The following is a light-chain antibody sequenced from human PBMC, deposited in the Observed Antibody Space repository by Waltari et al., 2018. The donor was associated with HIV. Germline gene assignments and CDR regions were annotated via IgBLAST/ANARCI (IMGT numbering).Light chain of an antibody. CDR3: QQRSNWPRFT. J-gene: IGKJ2*01. CDR1: QSVSNN. V-gene: IGKV3-11*01. Sequence: EIVFTQSPATLSLSPGERATISCRASQSVSNNFAWYQQRPGQAPRLLIYDASNRATGIPARFSGSGSGTDFTLTISSLEPEDFVVYYCQQRSNWPRFTFGQGTRLEI. CDR2: DAS.